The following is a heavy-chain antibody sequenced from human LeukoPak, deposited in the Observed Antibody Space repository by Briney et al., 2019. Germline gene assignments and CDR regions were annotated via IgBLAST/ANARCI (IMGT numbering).Heavy chain of an antibody. CDR3: ARQRRSGYSYGTFDY. D-gene: IGHD5-18*01. V-gene: IGHV5-51*01. CDR1: GYSFTSDW. CDR2: IYPGDSDT. J-gene: IGHJ4*02. Sequence: GESLKISCKGSGYSFTSDWIGWVRQMPGKGLEWMGIIYPGDSDTRYSPSFQGQVTISADKSISTAYLQWSSLKASDTAMYYCARQRRSGYSYGTFDYWGQGTLVTVSS.